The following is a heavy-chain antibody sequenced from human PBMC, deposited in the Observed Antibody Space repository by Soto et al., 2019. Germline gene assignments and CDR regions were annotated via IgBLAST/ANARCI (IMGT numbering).Heavy chain of an antibody. Sequence: SVKVSCKASGGTFSTLGISWVRQAPGQGLEWMGGIIPVFGTAKYSQKFEDRISITADESTNTVYMDLRSLTSEDTAIYYCARSAPMDAGDKYYYDFWGQGALVTVSS. J-gene: IGHJ4*02. D-gene: IGHD3-16*01. CDR3: ARSAPMDAGDKYYYDF. V-gene: IGHV1-69*01. CDR1: GGTFSTLG. CDR2: IIPVFGTA.